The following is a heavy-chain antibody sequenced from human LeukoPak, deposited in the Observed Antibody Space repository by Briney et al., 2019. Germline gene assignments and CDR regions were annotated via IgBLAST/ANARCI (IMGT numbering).Heavy chain of an antibody. J-gene: IGHJ5*02. Sequence: SVKVSCKASGGTFSSYAISWVRQAPGQGLEWMGRIIPILGIANYAQKFQGRVTITADKSTSTAYMELSSLRSEDTAVYYCARGGSYYDANWFDPWGQGTLVTVSS. CDR3: ARGGSYYDANWFDP. V-gene: IGHV1-69*04. CDR1: GGTFSSYA. D-gene: IGHD3-3*01. CDR2: IIPILGIA.